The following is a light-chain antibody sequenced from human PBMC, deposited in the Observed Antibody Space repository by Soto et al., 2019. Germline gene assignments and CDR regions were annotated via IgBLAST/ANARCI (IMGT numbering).Light chain of an antibody. CDR3: QQYNNWPPDRT. CDR2: GAS. J-gene: IGKJ1*01. CDR1: LSVGSN. V-gene: IGKV3-15*01. Sequence: EIVMTQSPATLSVSPGERATLYCRASLSVGSNLAWYQLKPGQAPRLLIYGASTRATGIPARFSGSGSGTDFTLTISSLQSEDFAIYFCQQYNNWPPDRTFGQGTKVEIK.